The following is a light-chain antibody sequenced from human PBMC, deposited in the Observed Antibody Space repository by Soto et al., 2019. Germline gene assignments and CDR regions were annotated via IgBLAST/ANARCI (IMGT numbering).Light chain of an antibody. CDR2: GQS. CDR1: SSNIGSHT. CDR3: AVRDARLDGRA. V-gene: IGLV1-44*01. Sequence: QSVLTQPPSASGTPGQRVTISCSGSSSNIGSHTVTWYQQLPGTAPKLLIYGQSQRPSGVPDRLSASNSGTSASLPISALHSEDEAAYYCAVRDARLDGRAFGGGTKLTVL. J-gene: IGLJ2*01.